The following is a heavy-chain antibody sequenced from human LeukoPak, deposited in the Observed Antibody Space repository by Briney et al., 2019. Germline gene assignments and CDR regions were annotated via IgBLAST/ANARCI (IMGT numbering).Heavy chain of an antibody. CDR3: ARVRSGSSDY. J-gene: IGHJ4*02. Sequence: GASVKVSCKASGYTFTSYYMHWVRQAPGQGLEWMGIINPSGGSTSYAQKFQGRVTITADESTSTAYMELSSLRSEDTAVYYCARVRSGSSDYWGQGTLVTVSS. V-gene: IGHV1-46*01. CDR1: GYTFTSYY. CDR2: INPSGGST. D-gene: IGHD1-26*01.